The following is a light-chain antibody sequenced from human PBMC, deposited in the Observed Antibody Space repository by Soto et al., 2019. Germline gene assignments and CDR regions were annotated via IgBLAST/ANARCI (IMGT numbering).Light chain of an antibody. CDR3: QQYDNHSIT. V-gene: IGKV1-33*01. Sequence: DIQMTQSPSSLSASVGDRFTITCQASQDISNYLNWYQQKPGKAPKLLIYDASNLETGVPSRFSGSGSGTDFTFTISSLQPEDIATYYCQQYDNHSITFGQGTRL. CDR1: QDISNY. CDR2: DAS. J-gene: IGKJ5*01.